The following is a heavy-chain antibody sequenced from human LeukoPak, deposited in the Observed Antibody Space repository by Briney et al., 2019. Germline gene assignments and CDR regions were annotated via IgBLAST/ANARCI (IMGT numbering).Heavy chain of an antibody. CDR1: GYSISSGYY. J-gene: IGHJ3*02. CDR3: ARGSYLYYYDSSGYRYAFDI. Sequence: SETLSLTCTVSGYSISSGYYWGWIRQPPGKGLEWIGSIYHSGSTYYNPSPKSRVTISVDTSKNQFSLKLSSVTAADTAVYCCARGSYLYYYDSSGYRYAFDIWGQGTMVTVSS. V-gene: IGHV4-38-2*02. CDR2: IYHSGST. D-gene: IGHD3-22*01.